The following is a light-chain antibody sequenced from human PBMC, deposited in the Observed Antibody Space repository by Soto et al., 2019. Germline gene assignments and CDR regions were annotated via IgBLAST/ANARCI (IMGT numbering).Light chain of an antibody. Sequence: QSVLTQPASVSGSPGQSITISCTGISSDVGSYNLVSWYQQHAGKDPKLMIYEGSKRPSGVSNRFSGSKSGNTASLTISGLQAEDEADYYCCSYAGSTTLVFGGGTKLTVL. CDR1: SSDVGSYNL. CDR3: CSYAGSTTLV. J-gene: IGLJ3*02. V-gene: IGLV2-23*01. CDR2: EGS.